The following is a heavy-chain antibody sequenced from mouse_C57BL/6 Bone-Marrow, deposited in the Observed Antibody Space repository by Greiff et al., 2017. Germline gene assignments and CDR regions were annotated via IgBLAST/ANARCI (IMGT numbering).Heavy chain of an antibody. CDR2: IYPRSGNT. D-gene: IGHD1-1*01. CDR1: GYTFTSYG. J-gene: IGHJ3*01. V-gene: IGHV1-81*01. CDR3: ARGRRNDYGSTWFAY. Sequence: QVQLQQSGAELARPGASVKLSCKASGYTFTSYGISWVKQRTGQGLEWIGEIYPRSGNTYYNEKFKGKATLTADKSSSTAYMELRSLTSEDSAVYFCARGRRNDYGSTWFAYWGQGTLVTVSA.